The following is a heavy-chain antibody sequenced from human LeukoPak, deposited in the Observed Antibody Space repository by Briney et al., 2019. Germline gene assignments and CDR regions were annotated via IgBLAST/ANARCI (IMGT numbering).Heavy chain of an antibody. D-gene: IGHD3-22*01. CDR2: IKRDGSEK. CDR1: GFTFSSYW. V-gene: IGHV3-7*02. CDR3: ARSLRDSSGYYFMD. Sequence: PGGSLRLSCAASGFTFSSYWMSWVRQAPGIGLEWVANIKRDGSEKYYLDSVKGRFTISRDNAENSVYLQMNSLRAEDTAVYYCARSLRDSSGYYFMDWGQGTLATVSS. J-gene: IGHJ4*02.